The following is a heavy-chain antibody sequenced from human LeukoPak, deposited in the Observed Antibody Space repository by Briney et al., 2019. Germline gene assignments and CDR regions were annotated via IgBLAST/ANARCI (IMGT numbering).Heavy chain of an antibody. CDR1: NGSLNNYY. Sequence: SETLSLTCTVSNGSLNNYYWSWIRQPPGKGLEWIGEINHSGSTNYNPSLKSRVTISVDTSKNQFSLKLSSVTAADTAVYYCARAPYCSGGSCYSGSYYYYMDVWGKGTTVTVSS. CDR3: ARAPYCSGGSCYSGSYYYYMDV. CDR2: INHSGST. D-gene: IGHD2-15*01. V-gene: IGHV4-34*01. J-gene: IGHJ6*03.